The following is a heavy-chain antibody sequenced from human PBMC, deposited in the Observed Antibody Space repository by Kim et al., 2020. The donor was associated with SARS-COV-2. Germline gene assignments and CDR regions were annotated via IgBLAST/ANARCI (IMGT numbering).Heavy chain of an antibody. Sequence: SETLSLTCTVSGDSISGGSYGWTWIRQSAGKELEWIGHIFNNRLTNYSPSLKSRVSISVDTAKNQFSLNLTSVSAADTAIYFCAREVGGFHYDKSVYPRWNVDSWGPGTLVTVSS. CDR3: AREVGGFHYDKSVYPRWNVDS. J-gene: IGHJ4*02. V-gene: IGHV4-61*09. CDR1: GDSISGGSYG. D-gene: IGHD3-22*01. CDR2: IFNNRLT.